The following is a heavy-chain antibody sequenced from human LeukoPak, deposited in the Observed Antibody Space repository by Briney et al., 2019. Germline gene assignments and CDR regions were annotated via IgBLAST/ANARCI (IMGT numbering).Heavy chain of an antibody. CDR2: IWYDGSNK. CDR1: GFTFSIYG. J-gene: IGHJ4*02. D-gene: IGHD3-22*01. Sequence: PGRSLRLSCAASGFTFSIYGMHWVRQAPGKGLEWVAVIWYDGSNKYYADSVKGRFTISRDNSKNTLYLQMNSLRAEDTAVYYCARDLEAYYDSSGYALDYWGQGNLVTVSS. CDR3: ARDLEAYYDSSGYALDY. V-gene: IGHV3-33*01.